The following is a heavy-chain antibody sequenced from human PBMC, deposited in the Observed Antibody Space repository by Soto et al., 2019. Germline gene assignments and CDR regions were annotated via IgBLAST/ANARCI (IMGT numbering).Heavy chain of an antibody. J-gene: IGHJ6*02. CDR3: ARDRLRSSGWYYGMDV. CDR1: GDSVSSNSAA. D-gene: IGHD6-19*01. Sequence: PSQTLSLTCAISGDSVSSNSAAWNWIRQSPSRGLEWLGRTYYRSKWYNDYAVSVKSRITINPDTSKNQFSLQLNSVAPEDTAVYYCARDRLRSSGWYYGMDVWGQGTTVTVSS. CDR2: TYYRSKWYN. V-gene: IGHV6-1*01.